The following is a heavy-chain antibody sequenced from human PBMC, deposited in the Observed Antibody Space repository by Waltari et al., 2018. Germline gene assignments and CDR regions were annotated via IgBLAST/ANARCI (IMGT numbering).Heavy chain of an antibody. Sequence: LPLQESGPGLVKPSETLSLTCTVSGCSISSSSYYWGWIRQPPGKGLEWIGSIYYSGRTYYNPSLKSRVTISVDTSKNQFSLKLSSVTAADTAVYYCARVLSWNYRFAFDIWGQGTMVTVSS. CDR3: ARVLSWNYRFAFDI. J-gene: IGHJ3*02. CDR2: IYYSGRT. V-gene: IGHV4-39*07. CDR1: GCSISSSSYY. D-gene: IGHD1-7*01.